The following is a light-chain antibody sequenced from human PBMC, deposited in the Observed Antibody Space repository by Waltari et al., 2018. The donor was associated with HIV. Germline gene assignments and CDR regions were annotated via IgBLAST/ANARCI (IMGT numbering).Light chain of an antibody. CDR1: QGVSNKF. J-gene: IGKJ2*03. CDR3: QQYGSSTYS. CDR2: GAS. Sequence: IVLTQSPGTLSLSPGYRATLSGRARQGVSNKFLAWYQHKRCQAPSLLVYGASSRARGIPDSFNGSWSGTDFTLTISRLEPEDFAMYYCQQYGSSTYSFGQGTKLEIK. V-gene: IGKV3-20*01.